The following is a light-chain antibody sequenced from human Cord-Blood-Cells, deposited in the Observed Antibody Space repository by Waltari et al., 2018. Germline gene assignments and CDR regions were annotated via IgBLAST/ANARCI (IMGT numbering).Light chain of an antibody. CDR1: SSDVGGYNY. CDR2: DVS. J-gene: IGLJ2*01. CDR3: SSYTSSSTLVV. V-gene: IGLV2-14*01. Sequence: QSALTQPASVSGSPGQSITISCTGTSSDVGGYNYVSWYKQHPGKAPKLIIYDVSNRPASFSHRFSGSKSGNTAPLTISGLRAEDKADYYCSSYTSSSTLVVFGGGTKLTVL.